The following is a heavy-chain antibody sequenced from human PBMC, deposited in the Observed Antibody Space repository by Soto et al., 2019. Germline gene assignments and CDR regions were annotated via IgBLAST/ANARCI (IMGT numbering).Heavy chain of an antibody. CDR3: ARGSSGHFDY. D-gene: IGHD3-22*01. Sequence: QVQLVQSGAEVKKPGDSVKVSCKASGYTFTSYYIHWVRQAPGQGLEWMGKINPSGGSTSYAQKFQGRVTMNRDTTTSTVYMELSSLRFEDTAVYYCARGSSGHFDYWGQGTLVTASS. V-gene: IGHV1-46*01. J-gene: IGHJ4*02. CDR2: INPSGGST. CDR1: GYTFTSYY.